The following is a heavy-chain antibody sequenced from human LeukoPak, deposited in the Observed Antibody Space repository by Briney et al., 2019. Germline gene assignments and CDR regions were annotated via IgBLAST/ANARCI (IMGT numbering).Heavy chain of an antibody. CDR1: GGSFSGYY. V-gene: IGHV4-34*01. Sequence: PSETLSLTCAVYGGSFSGYYWSWIRQPPGKGLEWIGEINHSGSTNYNPSLKSRVTISVDTSKNQFSLKLSSVTAADTAVYYCARDQRLKGDYHYYFDYWGQGTLVTVSS. D-gene: IGHD4-17*01. J-gene: IGHJ4*02. CDR2: INHSGST. CDR3: ARDQRLKGDYHYYFDY.